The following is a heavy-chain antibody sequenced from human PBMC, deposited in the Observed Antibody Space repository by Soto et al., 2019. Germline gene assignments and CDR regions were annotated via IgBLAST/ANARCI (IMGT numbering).Heavy chain of an antibody. CDR3: AGLPIAAAGTPSNDPRTY. J-gene: IGHJ4*02. V-gene: IGHV4-31*01. CDR2: IYYSGST. Sequence: QGQLQESGPGLVKPSQTLSLTCTVSGGSISSGGYYWSWIRQHPGKGLEWIGYIYYSGSTYYNPSIESLVTISVKTSKDQFSLKLSSVTAADTAEYYCAGLPIAAAGTPSNDPRTYWGQGTLFTDSS. D-gene: IGHD6-13*01. CDR1: GGSISSGGYY.